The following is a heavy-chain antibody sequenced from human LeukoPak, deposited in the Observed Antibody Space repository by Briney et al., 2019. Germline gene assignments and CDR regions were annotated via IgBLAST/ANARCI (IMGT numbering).Heavy chain of an antibody. Sequence: GASVKVSCKASGYTFTGYYMHWVRQAPGQGLEWMGWINPNSGGTNYAQKFQGRVTMTRDTSISTAYMELSRLRSDDTAVYYCARGLKGGMIPWGYNNYYMDVWGKGTTVTVSS. J-gene: IGHJ6*03. CDR1: GYTFTGYY. CDR2: INPNSGGT. V-gene: IGHV1-2*02. D-gene: IGHD3-16*01. CDR3: ARGLKGGMIPWGYNNYYMDV.